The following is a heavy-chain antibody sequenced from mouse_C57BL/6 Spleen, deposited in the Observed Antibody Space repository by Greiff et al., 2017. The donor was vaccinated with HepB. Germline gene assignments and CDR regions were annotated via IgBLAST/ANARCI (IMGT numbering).Heavy chain of an antibody. CDR3: AGGGGGLAWLAY. J-gene: IGHJ3*01. V-gene: IGHV1-72*01. D-gene: IGHD1-1*02. Sequence: QVQLQQPGAELVKPGASVKLSCKASGYTFTSYWMHWVKQGPGRGLEWIGRIDPNSGGTKYNEKFKSKATLTVDKPSSTAYMQLRSLTSAEAAVSYCAGGGGGLAWLAYWGQGTLVTVSA. CDR2: IDPNSGGT. CDR1: GYTFTSYW.